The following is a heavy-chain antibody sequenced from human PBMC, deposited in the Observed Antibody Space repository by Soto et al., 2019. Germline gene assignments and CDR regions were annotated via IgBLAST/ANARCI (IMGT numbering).Heavy chain of an antibody. V-gene: IGHV4-30-4*01. CDR2: IHDSGNN. J-gene: IGHJ5*02. Sequence: VQLQESGPGLVTPSQTLSLTCTVFGGSVSIGDYLWSWIRQRPGKGLEWIGYIHDSGNNYYNPSLKSRVTISLDTSKNQFSLKVTSMTAADTAVYFCARARGGDSGDYASLFDRWGQGNLVTVSS. D-gene: IGHD4-17*01. CDR3: ARARGGDSGDYASLFDR. CDR1: GGSVSIGDYL.